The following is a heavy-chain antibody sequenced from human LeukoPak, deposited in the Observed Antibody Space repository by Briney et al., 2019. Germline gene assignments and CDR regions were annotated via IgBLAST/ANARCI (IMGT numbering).Heavy chain of an antibody. D-gene: IGHD3-22*01. V-gene: IGHV3-23*01. CDR1: GFTFSSYA. CDR2: ISGSGDNT. Sequence: GGSLRLSCAASGFTFSSYAMSWVRQAPGKGLEWVSGISGSGDNTYYADSVKVRFTISRDNSKNTLYVQVNSLGTEDTAAYYCAKGSYYDSSGSFYFDYWGQGTLVTVSS. J-gene: IGHJ4*02. CDR3: AKGSYYDSSGSFYFDY.